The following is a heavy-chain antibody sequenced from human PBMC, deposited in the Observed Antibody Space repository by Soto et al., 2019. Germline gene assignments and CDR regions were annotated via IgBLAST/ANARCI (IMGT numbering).Heavy chain of an antibody. D-gene: IGHD2-15*01. CDR2: MNPNSGNT. CDR3: ARGAAATPAVVYAFDI. V-gene: IGHV1-8*01. Sequence: ASVKVSCKASGYTFTSYDINWVRQATGQGLEWMGWMNPNSGNTGYAQKFQGRVTMTRNTSISTAYMELSSLRSEDTAVYYCARGAAATPAVVYAFDIWGQGTMVTVSS. J-gene: IGHJ3*02. CDR1: GYTFTSYD.